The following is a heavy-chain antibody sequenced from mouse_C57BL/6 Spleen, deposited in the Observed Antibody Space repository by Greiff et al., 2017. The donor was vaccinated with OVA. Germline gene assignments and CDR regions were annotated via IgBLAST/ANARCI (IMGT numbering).Heavy chain of an antibody. V-gene: IGHV1-74*01. Sequence: QVQLQQPGAELVKPGASVKVSCKASGYTFTTYWMHWVKQRPGQGLEWIGRIHPSDSDNNYNQKFKGKATLTVDKSSSTAYMQLSILPSEVSAVYYCAIGTTVVAGGAMDYWGQGTSVTVSS. CDR3: AIGTTVVAGGAMDY. CDR2: IHPSDSDN. D-gene: IGHD1-1*01. CDR1: GYTFTTYW. J-gene: IGHJ4*01.